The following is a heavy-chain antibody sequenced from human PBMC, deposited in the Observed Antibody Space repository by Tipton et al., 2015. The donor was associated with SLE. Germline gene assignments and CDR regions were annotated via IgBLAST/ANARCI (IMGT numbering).Heavy chain of an antibody. V-gene: IGHV4-4*07. Sequence: TLSLTCSVSRGSFRDYSWSWIRQPAGKGLEWIGRIDPSGDTDYNPSLKRRVTMSIDMSRDQFSLNLYSVTAGDTAVYYCARDRSVVITAYWFDPWGQGTPVTVSS. CDR1: RGSFRDYS. J-gene: IGHJ5*02. CDR2: IDPSGDT. D-gene: IGHD2-21*01. CDR3: ARDRSVVITAYWFDP.